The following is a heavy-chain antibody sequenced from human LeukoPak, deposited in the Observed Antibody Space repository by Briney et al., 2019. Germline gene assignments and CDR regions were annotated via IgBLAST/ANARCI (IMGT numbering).Heavy chain of an antibody. CDR2: IYYSGRS. CDR1: GGSISTYY. CDR3: ARQWLVSPLFDY. Sequence: SETLSLTCSVSGGSISTYYWSWIRQPPGKGLEWIGYIYYSGRSNYNPSLRSRVTISVDTSRNQFSLNLSSVTAADTAVYYCARQWLVSPLFDYWGQGTLVTVSS. D-gene: IGHD6-19*01. J-gene: IGHJ4*02. V-gene: IGHV4-59*08.